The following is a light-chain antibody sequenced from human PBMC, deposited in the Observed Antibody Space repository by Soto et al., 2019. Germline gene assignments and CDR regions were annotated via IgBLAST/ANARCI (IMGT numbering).Light chain of an antibody. J-gene: IGLJ1*01. CDR2: EVR. Sequence: QSALTQPASVSGSPGQSVTISCTGTSSDVGSYNYVAWYQQFPGKTPKLIIYEVRNRPSGVSSRFSGSKSGNTASLTISGLQAEDGADYYCISYTGSDTSYVFGTGTKVTVL. CDR3: ISYTGSDTSYV. CDR1: SSDVGSYNY. V-gene: IGLV2-14*01.